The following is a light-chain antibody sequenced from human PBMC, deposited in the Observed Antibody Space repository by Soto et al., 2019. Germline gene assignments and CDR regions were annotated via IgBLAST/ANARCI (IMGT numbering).Light chain of an antibody. V-gene: IGLV1-40*01. CDR3: SSYTSSSTLVV. CDR1: SSNIGAGYD. Sequence: QSVLTQPPSVSGAPGQRVTISCTGSSSNIGAGYDVHWYQQLPGTAPKLLIYGNSNRPSGVPDRFSGSKSGTSASLTISGLQAEDEADYYCSSYTSSSTLVVFGGGTKVTVL. J-gene: IGLJ2*01. CDR2: GNS.